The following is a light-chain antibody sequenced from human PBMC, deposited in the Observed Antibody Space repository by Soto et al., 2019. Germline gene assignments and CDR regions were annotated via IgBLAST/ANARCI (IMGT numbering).Light chain of an antibody. Sequence: EIVLTQSPGTLSLSPGERATLSCRANQSVSSNYLAWYQQKPGQAPRLLIYAASSRTSGIPDRFSGSGSGTDFTLTISRLEPEDFAVYFCLQYDRSSCTFGQGTKLEIK. CDR3: LQYDRSSCT. V-gene: IGKV3-20*01. CDR2: AAS. CDR1: QSVSSNY. J-gene: IGKJ2*02.